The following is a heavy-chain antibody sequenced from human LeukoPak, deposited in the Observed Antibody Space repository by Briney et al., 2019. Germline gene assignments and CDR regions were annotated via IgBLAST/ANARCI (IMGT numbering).Heavy chain of an antibody. D-gene: IGHD3-16*01. CDR3: AKDSLADIDY. CDR2: IRPDGTIT. CDR1: GFTFSSYG. V-gene: IGHV3-30*02. J-gene: IGHJ4*02. Sequence: PGGSLRLSCAASGFTFSSYGMYWVRQAPGKGLEFVAFIRPDGTITYYADSVKGRSTISRDNSKNTMYLQMHSLRAEDTAVYYCAKDSLADIDYWGQGTLVTVSS.